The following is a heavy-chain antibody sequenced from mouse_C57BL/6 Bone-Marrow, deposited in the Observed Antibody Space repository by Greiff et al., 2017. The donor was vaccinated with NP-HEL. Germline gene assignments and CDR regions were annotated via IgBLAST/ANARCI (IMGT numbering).Heavy chain of an antibody. J-gene: IGHJ2*01. D-gene: IGHD1-1*01. Sequence: EVKLQESGPGMVKPSQSLSLTCTVTGYSITSGYDWHWIRHFPGNKLEWMGYISYSGSTNYNPSLKSRISITHDTSKNHFFLKLNSVTTEDTATYYCAREVNYGFDYWGQGTTLTVSS. CDR3: AREVNYGFDY. CDR2: ISYSGST. CDR1: GYSITSGYD. V-gene: IGHV3-1*01.